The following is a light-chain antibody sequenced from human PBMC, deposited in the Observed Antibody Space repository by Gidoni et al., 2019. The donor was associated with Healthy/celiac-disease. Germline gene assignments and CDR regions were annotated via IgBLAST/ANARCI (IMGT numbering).Light chain of an antibody. CDR3: SSYTSSSTYV. V-gene: IGLV2-14*03. J-gene: IGLJ1*01. CDR1: SSDVVGYNY. CDR2: DVS. Sequence: QSALTQPASVSVSPGQSITISCTGTSSDVVGYNYVSWYQQHPGKAPKLMIYDVSNRPSGVSNRFSGSKSGNTASLTISGLQAEDEADYYCSSYTSSSTYVFGTGTKVTVL.